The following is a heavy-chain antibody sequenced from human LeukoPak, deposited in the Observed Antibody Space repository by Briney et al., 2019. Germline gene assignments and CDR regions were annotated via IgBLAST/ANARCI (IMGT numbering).Heavy chain of an antibody. V-gene: IGHV3-9*01. CDR2: ISWNSGSI. D-gene: IGHD1-26*01. Sequence: GGSLRLSCAASGFTFDDYATHWVRQAPGKGLEWVSGISWNSGSIGYADSVKGRFTISRDNAKNSLYLQMNSLRAEDTALYCCAKEYSGSENGMDVWGQGTTVTVSS. CDR1: GFTFDDYA. CDR3: AKEYSGSENGMDV. J-gene: IGHJ6*02.